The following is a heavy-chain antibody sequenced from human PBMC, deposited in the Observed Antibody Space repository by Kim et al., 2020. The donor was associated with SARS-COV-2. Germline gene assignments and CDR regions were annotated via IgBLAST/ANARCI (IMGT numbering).Heavy chain of an antibody. D-gene: IGHD3-9*01. V-gene: IGHV1-3*01. J-gene: IGHJ4*02. CDR3: ARPMTTAYYTMHY. CDR2: INADSGNT. Sequence: ASVKVSCKASGYTFTNYGLHWVRQAPGQRLEWMGRINADSGNTKYAQKFQGRVTITRDTSANTVYMELSRLTSEDAAVYYCARPMTTAYYTMHYWGQGTLITVSS. CDR1: GYTFTNYG.